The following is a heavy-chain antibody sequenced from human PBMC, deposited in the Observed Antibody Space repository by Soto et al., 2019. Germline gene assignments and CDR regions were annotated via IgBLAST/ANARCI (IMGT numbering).Heavy chain of an antibody. J-gene: IGHJ4*02. CDR3: ARDAAYTFDY. CDR2: VYYSGST. CDR1: GGSISSSSYY. D-gene: IGHD6-13*01. V-gene: IGHV4-39*02. Sequence: QLQLQESGPGLVKPSETLSLTCTVSGGSISSSSYYWGWIRQPPGKGLEWIGSVYYSGSTYYNPSLKSRVTISVDTSKNQFSLKLSSVTAADTAVYYCARDAAYTFDYWGQGTLVTVSS.